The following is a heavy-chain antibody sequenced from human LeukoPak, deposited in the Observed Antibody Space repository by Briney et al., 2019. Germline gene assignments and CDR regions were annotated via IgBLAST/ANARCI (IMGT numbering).Heavy chain of an antibody. V-gene: IGHV3-73*01. CDR1: GFTFNGSA. CDR2: IRSKAHRYAT. D-gene: IGHD4-17*01. Sequence: GGSLKLSCATSGFTFNGSALHWVRQASGQGLEWVGRIRSKAHRYATAYAASVKGRFTVSRDDSKNMAYLQMNSLKTEDTAIYYCTRRHYGDYVVDNWGQGTLVTVSS. J-gene: IGHJ4*02. CDR3: TRRHYGDYVVDN.